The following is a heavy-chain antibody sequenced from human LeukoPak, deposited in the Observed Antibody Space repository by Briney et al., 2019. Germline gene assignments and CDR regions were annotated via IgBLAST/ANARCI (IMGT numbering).Heavy chain of an antibody. D-gene: IGHD1-1*01. J-gene: IGHJ6*03. V-gene: IGHV1-2*06. Sequence: ASVKVSCKASGYTFTGYYMHWVRQAPGQGLEWMGRINPNSGGTNYAQKFQGRVTMTRDTSISTAYMELSRLRSDDTAVYYCAPNLEADYHYYYMDVWGKGTTVTVSS. CDR1: GYTFTGYY. CDR3: APNLEADYHYYYMDV. CDR2: INPNSGGT.